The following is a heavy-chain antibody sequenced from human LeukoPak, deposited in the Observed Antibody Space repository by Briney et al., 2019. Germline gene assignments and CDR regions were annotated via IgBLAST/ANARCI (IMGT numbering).Heavy chain of an antibody. Sequence: GASVNVSCKVSGYTLTELSMHWVRQAPGKGLEWMGGFDPEDGETIYAQKFQGRVTMTEDTSTDTAYMELSSLRSEDTAVYYCATDQPVPRGWFDPWGQGTLVTVSS. J-gene: IGHJ5*02. CDR3: ATDQPVPRGWFDP. V-gene: IGHV1-24*01. CDR1: GYTLTELS. CDR2: FDPEDGET. D-gene: IGHD2-2*01.